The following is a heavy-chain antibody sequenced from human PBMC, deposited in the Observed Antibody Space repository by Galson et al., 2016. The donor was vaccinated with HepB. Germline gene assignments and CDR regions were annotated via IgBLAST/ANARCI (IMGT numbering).Heavy chain of an antibody. J-gene: IGHJ6*03. CDR2: INHSGNT. V-gene: IGHV4-34*01. Sequence: ETLSLTCAVYGGSFSHYSWNWIRQSPGKGLEWIGEINHSGNTKYNSSPKSRVTISVDTSKNQFSLKLSSVTAADTAVYYCARERRQWLVYYMDVWGKGTTVTVSS. D-gene: IGHD6-19*01. CDR1: GGSFSHYS. CDR3: ARERRQWLVYYMDV.